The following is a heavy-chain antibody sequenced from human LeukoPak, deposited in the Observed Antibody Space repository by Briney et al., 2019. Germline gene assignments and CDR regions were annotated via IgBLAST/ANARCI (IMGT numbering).Heavy chain of an antibody. CDR2: IYYSGST. CDR3: ARSKWSAYCGGDCYTVYFDY. D-gene: IGHD2-21*02. CDR1: GGSISSGGYY. V-gene: IGHV4-31*03. Sequence: TLSLTCTVSGGSISSGGYYWSWIRQHPGKGLEWIGYIYYSGSTYYNPSLTSRVSISVDTSKNHFSLKLSSVTAADTAVYYCARSKWSAYCGGDCYTVYFDYWGQGTLVTVSS. J-gene: IGHJ4*02.